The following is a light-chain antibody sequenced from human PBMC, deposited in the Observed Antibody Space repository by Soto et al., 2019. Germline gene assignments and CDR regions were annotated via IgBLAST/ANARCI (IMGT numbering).Light chain of an antibody. J-gene: IGKJ4*01. Sequence: EIVLTQSPATLSLSPGERATLTCRASQSVSSYLAWYQQKPGQAPRLLIYDASNRATGIPARFSGSGSGTDFTLTISSLEPEDFAVYYCQQRSDWSSVTFGGGTKV. CDR2: DAS. CDR3: QQRSDWSSVT. CDR1: QSVSSY. V-gene: IGKV3-11*01.